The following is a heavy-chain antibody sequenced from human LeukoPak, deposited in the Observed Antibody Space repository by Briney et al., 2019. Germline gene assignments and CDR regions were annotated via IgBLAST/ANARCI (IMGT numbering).Heavy chain of an antibody. J-gene: IGHJ5*02. CDR2: VYTSGST. D-gene: IGHD6-19*01. Sequence: SETLSLTCTVSGXSISSYYWSWIRQPAGKGLEWIGRVYTSGSTNYNPSLKSRVTMSVDTSKNQFSLKLSSVTAADTAVYYCARSIAVADNWFDPWGQGTLVTVSS. CDR1: GXSISSYY. V-gene: IGHV4-4*07. CDR3: ARSIAVADNWFDP.